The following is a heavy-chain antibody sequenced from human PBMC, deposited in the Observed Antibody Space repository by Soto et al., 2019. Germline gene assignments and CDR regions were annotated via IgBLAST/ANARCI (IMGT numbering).Heavy chain of an antibody. CDR2: IYYSGST. CDR1: GGSISSSSYY. CDR3: ARVSYYDSSGRGNWFDP. V-gene: IGHV4-39*01. J-gene: IGHJ5*02. D-gene: IGHD3-22*01. Sequence: SETLSLTCTVSGGSISSSSYYWGWIRQPPGKGLEWIGSIYYSGSTYYNPSLKSRVTISVDTSKNQFSLKLSSVTAADTAVYYCARVSYYDSSGRGNWFDPWGQGTLVTVSS.